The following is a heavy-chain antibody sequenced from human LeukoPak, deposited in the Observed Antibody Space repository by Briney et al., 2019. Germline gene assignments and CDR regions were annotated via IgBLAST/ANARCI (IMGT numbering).Heavy chain of an antibody. CDR1: GFTFTSSA. V-gene: IGHV1-58*02. CDR2: IAVGSGNT. Sequence: GTSVKVSCKASGFTFTSSAMQWVRQARGQRLEWIGWIAVGSGNTNYAQKFQERVTITRDMSTSTAYMELSSLRSEDTAVYYCAADLRVPWYNWNYDGATNAFDIWGQGTMVTVSS. CDR3: AADLRVPWYNWNYDGATNAFDI. D-gene: IGHD1-7*01. J-gene: IGHJ3*02.